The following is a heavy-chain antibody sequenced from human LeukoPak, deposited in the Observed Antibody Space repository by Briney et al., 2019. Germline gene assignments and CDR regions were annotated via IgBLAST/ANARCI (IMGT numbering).Heavy chain of an antibody. V-gene: IGHV3-23*01. J-gene: IGHJ4*02. Sequence: GGSLRLSCAASGFTFSSYAMSWVRQAPGKGLEWVSAISGSGGSTYYADSVKGRFTISRDNSKNTLYLQMNSLRAEDTAVYYCAKVPRRQMITMVRGDDYWGQGTLVTVSS. CDR2: ISGSGGST. D-gene: IGHD3-10*01. CDR3: AKVPRRQMITMVRGDDY. CDR1: GFTFSSYA.